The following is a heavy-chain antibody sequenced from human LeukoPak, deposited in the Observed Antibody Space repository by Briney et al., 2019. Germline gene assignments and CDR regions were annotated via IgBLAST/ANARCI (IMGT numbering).Heavy chain of an antibody. CDR1: GFTFSSYA. V-gene: IGHV3-23*01. CDR2: ISGSGGST. D-gene: IGHD3-22*01. Sequence: GGSLRLSCAASGFTFSSYAMSWVRQAPGKGLEWVSAISGSGGSTYYADSVKGRFTISRDNSKNTLYLQMNSLTAEDTAVYYCAKDSVKYYDSSGYRFFDYWGQGTLVTVSS. J-gene: IGHJ4*02. CDR3: AKDSVKYYDSSGYRFFDY.